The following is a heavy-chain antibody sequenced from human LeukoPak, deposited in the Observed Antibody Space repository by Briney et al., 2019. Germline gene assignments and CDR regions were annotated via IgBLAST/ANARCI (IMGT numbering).Heavy chain of an antibody. CDR3: ARAPYDSGGYYDYYFDY. V-gene: IGHV4-59*08. D-gene: IGHD3-22*01. Sequence: SETLSLTCTVSGGSISSYYWSWIRQPPGKGLEWIGYIYYSGSTNYNPSLKSRVTISVDTSKNQFSLKLSSVTAADTAVYYCARAPYDSGGYYDYYFDYWGQGTMVTVSS. CDR2: IYYSGST. CDR1: GGSISSYY. J-gene: IGHJ4*02.